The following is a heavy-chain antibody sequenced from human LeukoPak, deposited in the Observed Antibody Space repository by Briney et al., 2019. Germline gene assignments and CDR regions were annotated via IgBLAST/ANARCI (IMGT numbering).Heavy chain of an antibody. D-gene: IGHD3-3*01. V-gene: IGHV1-2*06. CDR2: INPNSGGT. J-gene: IGHJ4*02. CDR3: ATETRFNNYDFWSGVRY. CDR1: GYTFTAYY. Sequence: ASVKVSCKASGYTFTAYYIHWVRQAPGQGLEWMGRINPNSGGTNYAQKFQGRVTMTRDTSISTAYMELSRLRSDDTAVYYCATETRFNNYDFWSGVRYWGQGTLVTVSS.